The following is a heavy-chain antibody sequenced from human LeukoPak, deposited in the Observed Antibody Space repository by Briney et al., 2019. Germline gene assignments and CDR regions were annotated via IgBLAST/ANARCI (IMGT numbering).Heavy chain of an antibody. CDR3: ARGNVYDSSVYNWFDP. D-gene: IGHD3-22*01. V-gene: IGHV1-46*01. J-gene: IGHJ5*02. CDR2: INPSGGST. CDR1: GYTFTSYY. Sequence: ASVKVSCKASGYTFTSYYIHWVRQAPGQGLEWMGIINPSGGSTTYAQKFQGRVTMTRDTSTSTVYMELSSLRFKDTALYYCARGNVYDSSVYNWFDPWGQGTLVIVSS.